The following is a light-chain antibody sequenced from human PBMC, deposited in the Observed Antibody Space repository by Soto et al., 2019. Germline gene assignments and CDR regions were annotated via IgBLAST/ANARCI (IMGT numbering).Light chain of an antibody. V-gene: IGKV3-20*01. CDR1: QSVRSNY. Sequence: EIVLTQSPGTLSLSSGERATLSCRASQSVRSNYLAWYQQKPGQAPRLLIYGASSRATGIPDRFGGSGSGTDFSLTISRLVAEDFAVYYCQQHASSPPTFGGGTKVE. J-gene: IGKJ4*01. CDR2: GAS. CDR3: QQHASSPPT.